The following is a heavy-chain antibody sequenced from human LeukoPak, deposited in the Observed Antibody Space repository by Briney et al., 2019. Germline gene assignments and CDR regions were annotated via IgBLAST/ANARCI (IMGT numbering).Heavy chain of an antibody. V-gene: IGHV1-46*01. D-gene: IGHD6-13*01. CDR1: GYTFTSYY. J-gene: IGHJ6*03. CDR2: INPSGGST. Sequence: ASVKVSCKASGYTFTSYYMHWVRQAPGQGLEWMGIINPSGGSTSYAQKFQGRVTMTRDMSTSTVYMELSSLGSEDTAVYYCARDSSSWYYYYYYMDVWGKGTTVTVSS. CDR3: ARDSSSWYYYYYYMDV.